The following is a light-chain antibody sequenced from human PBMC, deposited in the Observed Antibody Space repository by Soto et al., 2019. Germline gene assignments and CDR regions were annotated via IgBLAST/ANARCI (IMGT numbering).Light chain of an antibody. CDR1: SSNIGAGYD. CDR2: GNS. Sequence: QSVLTQPPSVSGAPGQRVTISCTGSSSNIGAGYDVHWYQQLPGTAPKLLIYGNSNRPSGVPDRFSGSKSGTSASLAITGLQAEDEADYYCQSYENSLSGYVFGTGTKLTVL. CDR3: QSYENSLSGYV. V-gene: IGLV1-40*01. J-gene: IGLJ1*01.